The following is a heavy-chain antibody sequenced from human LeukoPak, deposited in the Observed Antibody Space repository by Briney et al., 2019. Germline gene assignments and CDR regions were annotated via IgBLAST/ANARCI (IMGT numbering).Heavy chain of an antibody. CDR2: INHSGST. CDR1: GGSFSGYY. CDR3: ARSVSGYYQSWFDP. D-gene: IGHD3-22*01. J-gene: IGHJ5*02. V-gene: IGHV4-34*01. Sequence: SETLSLTCAVYGGSFSGYYWSWIRQPPGKGLEWIGEINHSGSTNYNPSLKSRVTMSVDTSKNQFSLKLSSVTAADTAVYYCARSVSGYYQSWFDPWGQGTLVTVSS.